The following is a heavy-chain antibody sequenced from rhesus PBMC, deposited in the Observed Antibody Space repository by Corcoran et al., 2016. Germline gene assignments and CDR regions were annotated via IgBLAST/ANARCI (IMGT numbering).Heavy chain of an antibody. CDR3: VGSFEYFEF. CDR1: GFTFSSTR. CDR2: IKYDGSEK. Sequence: EVQLVESGGGLVQPGGSLRLSCAASGFTFSSTRMNWIRQAPGKRLDLVADIKYDGSEKYYVDSVKGRFTISRDKAKNSLYLQMNSLRAEDTAVYYCVGSFEYFEFWGQGALVTVSS. J-gene: IGHJ1*01. V-gene: IGHV3S35*01.